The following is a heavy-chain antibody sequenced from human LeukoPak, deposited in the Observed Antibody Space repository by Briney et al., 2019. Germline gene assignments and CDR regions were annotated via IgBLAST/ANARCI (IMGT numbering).Heavy chain of an antibody. CDR3: ARPRTYYDFWSGYYPYYMDV. CDR1: GYTFTSYG. J-gene: IGHJ6*03. V-gene: IGHV1-8*02. CDR2: MNPNSGNT. D-gene: IGHD3-3*01. Sequence: ASVKVSCKASGYTFTSYGISWVRQAPGQGLEWMGWMNPNSGNTGYAQKFQGRVTMTRNTSISTAYMELSSLRSEDTAVYYCARPRTYYDFWSGYYPYYMDVWGKGTTVTVSS.